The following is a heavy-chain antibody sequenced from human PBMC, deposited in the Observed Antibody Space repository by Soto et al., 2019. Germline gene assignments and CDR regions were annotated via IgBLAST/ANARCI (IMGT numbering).Heavy chain of an antibody. CDR1: GGSISSGGYY. J-gene: IGHJ4*02. V-gene: IGHV4-31*03. CDR3: ARAPLHPNY. CDR2: IYYSGST. Sequence: QVQLQESGPGLVKPSQTLSLTCTVPGGSISSGGYYWSWIGQHPGKGLEWMGYIYYSGSTYYTPSLKSRVTITVATSKNQFSLKLSSVTATDTAVYYCARAPLHPNYWGQGTLVTVSS. D-gene: IGHD4-4*01.